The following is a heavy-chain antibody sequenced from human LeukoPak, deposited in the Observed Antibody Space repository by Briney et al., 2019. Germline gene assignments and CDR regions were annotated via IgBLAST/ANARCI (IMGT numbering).Heavy chain of an antibody. CDR1: GGSFSGYY. D-gene: IGHD3-22*01. CDR2: INHSGST. V-gene: IGHV4-34*01. J-gene: IGHJ4*02. CDR3: ARHTRYYYDSSGYHKYFDY. Sequence: PSETLSLTCAVYGGSFSGYYWSWIRQPPGKGLEWIGEINHSGSTNYNPSLKSRVTISVDTSKNQFSLKLSSVTAADTAVYYCARHTRYYYDSSGYHKYFDYWDQGTLVTVSS.